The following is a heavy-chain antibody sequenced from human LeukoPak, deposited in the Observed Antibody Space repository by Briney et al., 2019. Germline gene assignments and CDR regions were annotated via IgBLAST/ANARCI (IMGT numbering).Heavy chain of an antibody. CDR2: IDYDGGSG. Sequence: PGGSLRLSCTVSGFTLSSYEMSWIRQAPGKGLAWVSSIDYDGGSGHYADSVKGRFTISRDNSNNTLFLHLNSLRGEDTAVYYCAKDCYYDSSGFGLYYFDYWGQGTLVTASS. V-gene: IGHV3-23*01. CDR3: AKDCYYDSSGFGLYYFDY. J-gene: IGHJ4*02. CDR1: GFTLSSYE. D-gene: IGHD3-22*01.